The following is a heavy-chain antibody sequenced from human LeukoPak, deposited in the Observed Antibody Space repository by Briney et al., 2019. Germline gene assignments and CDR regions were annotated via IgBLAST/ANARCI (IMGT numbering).Heavy chain of an antibody. V-gene: IGHV3-48*04. J-gene: IGHJ4*02. CDR2: ISSSSSTM. CDR1: GFTFSSYS. CDR3: ARAGSHWHYVY. Sequence: HPGGSLRLSCAASGFTFSSYSMNWVRQAPGKGLEWVSYISSSSSTMYYADSVKGRFTISRDNAKNSLSLQMNNLRVEDTAVYYCARAGSHWHYVYWGQGTVVTVSS. D-gene: IGHD3-10*01.